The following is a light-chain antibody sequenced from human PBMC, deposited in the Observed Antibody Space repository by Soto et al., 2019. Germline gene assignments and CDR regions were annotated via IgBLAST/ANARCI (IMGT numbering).Light chain of an antibody. CDR3: SSSGGSDNFEYV. CDR1: SIDIGGYNY. Sequence: QSVLTQPPSASGSPGQSASISCTGTSIDIGGYNYVSWYQQHPGKAPKLIIYEVYRRPSGVPDRFSGSKSGNTAYLTVSGLLADDEADYYCSSSGGSDNFEYVFGSGTKVTVL. CDR2: EVY. J-gene: IGLJ1*01. V-gene: IGLV2-8*01.